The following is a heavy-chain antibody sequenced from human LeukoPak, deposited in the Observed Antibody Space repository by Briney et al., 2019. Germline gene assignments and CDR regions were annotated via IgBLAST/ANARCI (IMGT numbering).Heavy chain of an antibody. D-gene: IGHD4-11*01. CDR1: GGSFSGYY. Sequence: SETLSLTCAVYGGSFSGYYWSWIRQPPGKGLEWIGEINHSGSTNYNPSLKSRVTISVGTSKNQFSLKLSSVTAADTAVYYCARVAVTNIYYYYYMDVWGKGTTVTVSS. J-gene: IGHJ6*03. CDR3: ARVAVTNIYYYYYMDV. CDR2: INHSGST. V-gene: IGHV4-34*01.